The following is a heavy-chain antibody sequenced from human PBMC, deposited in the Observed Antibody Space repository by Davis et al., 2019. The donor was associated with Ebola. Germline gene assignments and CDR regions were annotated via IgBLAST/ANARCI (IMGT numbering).Heavy chain of an antibody. V-gene: IGHV3-11*01. CDR2: ISSSGSTI. D-gene: IGHD3-22*01. CDR1: GFTFSDYY. CDR3: VCSGYLEYFQH. J-gene: IGHJ1*01. Sequence: GESLKISCAASGFTFSDYYMSWIRQAPGKGLEWVSYISSSGSTIYYADSVKGRFTISRDNAKNSLYLQMNSLRAEDTAVYYCVCSGYLEYFQHWGQGTLVTVSS.